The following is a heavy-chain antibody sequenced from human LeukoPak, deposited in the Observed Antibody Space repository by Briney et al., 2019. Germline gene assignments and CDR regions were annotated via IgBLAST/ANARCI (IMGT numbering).Heavy chain of an antibody. Sequence: ASVKVSCKASGYTFTSYGISWVRQAPGQGLEWMGWISAYNGNTNYAQKLQGRVTMTTDTSTSTAYMELRSLRSDDTAVYYCARVAYSSGWWGTSNRYYYYYYMDVWGKGTTVTVSS. J-gene: IGHJ6*03. CDR1: GYTFTSYG. V-gene: IGHV1-18*01. CDR3: ARVAYSSGWWGTSNRYYYYYYMDV. CDR2: ISAYNGNT. D-gene: IGHD6-19*01.